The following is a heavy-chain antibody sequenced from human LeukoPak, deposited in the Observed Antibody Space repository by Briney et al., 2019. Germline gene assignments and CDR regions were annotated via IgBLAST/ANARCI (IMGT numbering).Heavy chain of an antibody. D-gene: IGHD3-22*01. CDR3: ARQEYYYDSSGYYPYELDY. V-gene: IGHV4-38-2*02. Sequence: PSETLSLTCTVSGYSISSGYYWGWIRQPPGKGLEWIGSIYHSGSTYYNPSLKSRVTISVDTSKNQFSLKLSSVTAADTAVYYCARQEYYYDSSGYYPYELDYWGQGTLVTVSS. CDR1: GYSISSGYY. CDR2: IYHSGST. J-gene: IGHJ4*02.